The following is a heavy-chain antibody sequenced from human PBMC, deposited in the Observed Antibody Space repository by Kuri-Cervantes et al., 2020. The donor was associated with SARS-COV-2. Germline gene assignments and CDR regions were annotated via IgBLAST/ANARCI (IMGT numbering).Heavy chain of an antibody. V-gene: IGHV1-3*01. CDR3: ARAQNCGGACLTGYFQQ. CDR2: INAGNGNT. CDR1: GYTFTSYA. D-gene: IGHD2-21*02. J-gene: IGHJ1*01. Sequence: ASVKVSCKASGYTFTSYAMHWVRQAPGQRLEWMGWINAGNGNTKYSQKFQGRVTITRDTSASTAYMELNSLRAEDTAVYSCARAQNCGGACLTGYFQQWGQGTLVTVSS.